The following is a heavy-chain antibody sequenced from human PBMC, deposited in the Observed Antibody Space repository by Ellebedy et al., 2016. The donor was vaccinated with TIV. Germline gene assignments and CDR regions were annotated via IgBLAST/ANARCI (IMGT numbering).Heavy chain of an antibody. D-gene: IGHD6-19*01. Sequence: GESLKISCAASGFTFSSYSMSWVRQAPGKGLEWVSAISGSGDSPHYADSVKGRFTISRDTSKNTLYLKMNSLRAEDTAVYYCAKDRVSSAWYGGYFDYWGQGTLVTVSS. CDR2: ISGSGDSP. CDR3: AKDRVSSAWYGGYFDY. CDR1: GFTFSSYS. V-gene: IGHV3-23*01. J-gene: IGHJ4*02.